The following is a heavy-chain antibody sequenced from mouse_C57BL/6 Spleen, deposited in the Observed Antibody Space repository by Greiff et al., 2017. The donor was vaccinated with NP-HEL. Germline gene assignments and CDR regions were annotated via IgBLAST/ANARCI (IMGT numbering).Heavy chain of an antibody. J-gene: IGHJ1*03. CDR1: GYTFTDYY. CDR2: INPNNGGT. Sequence: EVQLQQSGPELVKPGASVKISCKASGYTFTDYYMNWVKQSHGKSLEWIGDINPNNGGTSYNQKFKGKATLTVDKSSSTAYMELRSLTSEDSAVYYCARRKVYWYFDVWGTGTTVTVSS. CDR3: ARRKVYWYFDV. V-gene: IGHV1-26*01.